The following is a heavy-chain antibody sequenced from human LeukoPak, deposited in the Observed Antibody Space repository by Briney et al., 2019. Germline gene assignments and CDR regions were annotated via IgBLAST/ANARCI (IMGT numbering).Heavy chain of an antibody. CDR2: IYIGGST. CDR3: ARETVEMGTID. J-gene: IGHJ4*02. D-gene: IGHD5-24*01. CDR1: GFSVSSNY. V-gene: IGHV3-53*01. Sequence: GGSLRLSCAASGFSVSSNYMSWVRQAPGKGLEWVSVIYIGGSTYYADSVKGRFTISRNNSKNTVYLQMNSLRAEDTAVYYGARETVEMGTIDWGQGTLVTVSS.